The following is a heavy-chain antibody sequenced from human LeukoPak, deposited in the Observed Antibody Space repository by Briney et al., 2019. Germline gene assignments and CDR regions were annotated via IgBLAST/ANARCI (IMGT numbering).Heavy chain of an antibody. CDR3: AKFVDESDYVSFDY. CDR2: ISYDGSNK. J-gene: IGHJ4*02. CDR1: GFTFSSYG. V-gene: IGHV3-30*18. D-gene: IGHD4-17*01. Sequence: GGSLRLSCAASGFTFSSYGMHWVRRAPGKGLEWVAVISYDGSNKYYADSVKGRFTISRDNSKNTLYLQMNSLRAEDTAVYYCAKFVDESDYVSFDYWGQGTLVTVSS.